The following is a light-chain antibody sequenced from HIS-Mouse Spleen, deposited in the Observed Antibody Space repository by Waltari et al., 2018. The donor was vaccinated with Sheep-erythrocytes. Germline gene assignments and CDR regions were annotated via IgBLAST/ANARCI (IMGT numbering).Light chain of an antibody. Sequence: QSALTQPPSASGSPRQSVTISCTGTSRDVGGYNYVSWYQQHPGKAPKLMIYEVSKRPSGIPERFSGSNSGNTATLTISGTQAMDEADYYCQAWDSSIVVFGGGTKLTVL. CDR3: QAWDSSIVV. CDR2: EVS. CDR1: SRDVGGYNY. J-gene: IGLJ2*01. V-gene: IGLV2-8*01.